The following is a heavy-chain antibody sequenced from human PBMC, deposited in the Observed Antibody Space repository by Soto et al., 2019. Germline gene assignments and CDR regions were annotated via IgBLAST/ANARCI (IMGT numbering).Heavy chain of an antibody. CDR2: IYYSGNT. CDR3: ARVLCSITGCYSMSTDY. V-gene: IGHV4-30-4*01. Sequence: PSETLSLTCTVSGDSISTADYYWNWIRQPPGKGLEWIGYIYYSGNTYYIPSLKSRVTISVDTSKNQISLKLNSVTAADTAVYYCARVLCSITGCYSMSTDYWGQGTLVTVS. D-gene: IGHD2-2*02. J-gene: IGHJ4*02. CDR1: GDSISTADYY.